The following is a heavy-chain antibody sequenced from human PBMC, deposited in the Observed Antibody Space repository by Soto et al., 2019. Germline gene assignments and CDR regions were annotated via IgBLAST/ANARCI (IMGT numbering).Heavy chain of an antibody. V-gene: IGHV3-9*01. CDR3: AKAYYYDSSGPGDY. Sequence: GGSLRLSCAASGFTFDDYAMHWVRQAPGKGLEWVSGISWNSGSIGYADSVKGRFTISRDNAKNSLYLQMNSLRAEDTALYYCAKAYYYDSSGPGDYWGQGTLVTSPQ. D-gene: IGHD3-22*01. CDR1: GFTFDDYA. CDR2: ISWNSGSI. J-gene: IGHJ4*02.